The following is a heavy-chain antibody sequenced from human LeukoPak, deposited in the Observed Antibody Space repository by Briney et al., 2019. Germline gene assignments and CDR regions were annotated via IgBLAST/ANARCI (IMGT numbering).Heavy chain of an antibody. D-gene: IGHD6-13*01. CDR2: ISYDGSNK. Sequence: GGSLRLSCAASGFTFSSYAMHWVRQAPGKGLEWVAVISYDGSNKYYADSVKGRFTISRDNSKNTLYLQMNSLRAEDTAAYYCAREESWSFDYWGQGTLVTVSS. CDR3: AREESWSFDY. V-gene: IGHV3-30-3*01. CDR1: GFTFSSYA. J-gene: IGHJ4*02.